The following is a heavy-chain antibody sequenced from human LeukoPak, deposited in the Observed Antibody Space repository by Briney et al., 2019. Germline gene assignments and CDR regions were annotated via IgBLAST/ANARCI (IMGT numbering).Heavy chain of an antibody. Sequence: SETLSLTCTVSGGSISSYYWSWIRQPPGKGLEWIGYIYYSGSTNYNPSLKSRVTISVDTSKNQFSLKLSSVTAADTAVYYCARGGGFRYFQHWGQGTLVTVSS. J-gene: IGHJ1*01. CDR1: GGSISSYY. CDR3: ARGGGFRYFQH. D-gene: IGHD1-26*01. V-gene: IGHV4-59*08. CDR2: IYYSGST.